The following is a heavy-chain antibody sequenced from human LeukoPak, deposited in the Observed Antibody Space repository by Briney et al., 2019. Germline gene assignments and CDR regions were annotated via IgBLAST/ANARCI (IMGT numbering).Heavy chain of an antibody. J-gene: IGHJ4*02. CDR3: AKGRAVGESYYDY. Sequence: GGSLRLSCAASGFTLSSCAMGWVRQAPGKGLEWVSTLSAGGGSTYYADSVKGRFTISRDNSKSTLFLQMSSLRAEDTAVYYCAKGRAVGESYYDYWGQGTLVTVSS. D-gene: IGHD1-26*01. V-gene: IGHV3-23*01. CDR1: GFTLSSCA. CDR2: LSAGGGST.